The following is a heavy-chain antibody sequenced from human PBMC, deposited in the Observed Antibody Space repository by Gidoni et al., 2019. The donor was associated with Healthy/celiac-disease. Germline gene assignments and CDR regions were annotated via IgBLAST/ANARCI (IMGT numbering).Heavy chain of an antibody. V-gene: IGHV3-30-3*01. D-gene: IGHD4-17*01. Sequence: QVQLVESGGGVVQPGRSLRLSCAAAGFTFSSSAMHWVRQAPGKGLEWVAVISYDGSNKYYADSVKGRFTISRDNSKNTLYLQMNSLRAEDTAVYYCARDQGHGVHGDYEPIGYYYGMDVWGQGTTVTVSS. J-gene: IGHJ6*02. CDR3: ARDQGHGVHGDYEPIGYYYGMDV. CDR1: GFTFSSSA. CDR2: ISYDGSNK.